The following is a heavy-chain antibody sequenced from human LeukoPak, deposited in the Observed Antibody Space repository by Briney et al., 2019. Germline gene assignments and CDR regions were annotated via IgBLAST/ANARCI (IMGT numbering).Heavy chain of an antibody. D-gene: IGHD1-26*01. CDR1: GYSFTNYW. J-gene: IGHJ3*02. CDR3: ARQGGGTKEQAFDI. Sequence: GESLKISCKGSGYSFTNYWIGWVRQMPGKGLEWMGIIYPTDSDTKYSSSFQGQVTISADKSITTAYLQWSSLKASDTAMYYCARQGGGTKEQAFDIWGQGTMVTVSS. CDR2: IYPTDSDT. V-gene: IGHV5-51*01.